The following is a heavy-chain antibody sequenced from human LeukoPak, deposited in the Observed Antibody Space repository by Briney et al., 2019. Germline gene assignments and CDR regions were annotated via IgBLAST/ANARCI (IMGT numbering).Heavy chain of an antibody. V-gene: IGHV1-2*02. CDR1: GYTFTGYY. CDR3: ARVLPPYYYYGMDV. CDR2: INPNSGGT. Sequence: ASVKVSCKASGYTFTGYYMHWVRQAPGQGLEWMGWINPNSGGTNYAQKFQGRVTMTRDTSISTAYMELSRLRSDDTAVYYCARVLPPYYYYGMDVWGQGTTVTVSS. J-gene: IGHJ6*02.